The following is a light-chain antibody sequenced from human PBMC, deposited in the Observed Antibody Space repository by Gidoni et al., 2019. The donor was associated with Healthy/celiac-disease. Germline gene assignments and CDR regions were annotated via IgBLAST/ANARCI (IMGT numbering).Light chain of an antibody. CDR3: QSYDSSLWV. J-gene: IGLJ3*02. V-gene: IGLV1-40*01. CDR2: GNS. Sequence: QSVLPQLPSVYGAPGQRVTISCTGTRSNIGAGYDVHWYQQLPGTAPKLLIYGNSNRPSGVPDRFSGSKSGTSASLAITGLQAEDEADYYCQSYDSSLWVFGGGTKLTVL. CDR1: RSNIGAGYD.